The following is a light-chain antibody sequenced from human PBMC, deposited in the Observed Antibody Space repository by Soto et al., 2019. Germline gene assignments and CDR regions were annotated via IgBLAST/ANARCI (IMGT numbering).Light chain of an antibody. V-gene: IGKV2-28*01. Sequence: DLVMTQSPLSLPVTPGEPASISCRSSQSLLHSNGYNYLDWYLQKPGQSPQLLIYLGSDRASGVPDRFSGSGSGTDFTLKISRVEAEDVGVYYCMQALQIPPTFGQGTRLEIK. CDR1: QSLLHSNGYNY. CDR2: LGS. J-gene: IGKJ5*01. CDR3: MQALQIPPT.